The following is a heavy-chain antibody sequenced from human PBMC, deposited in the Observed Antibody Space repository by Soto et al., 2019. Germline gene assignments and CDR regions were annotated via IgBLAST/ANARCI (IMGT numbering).Heavy chain of an antibody. J-gene: IGHJ4*02. CDR2: INSGGRT. D-gene: IGHD5-18*01. V-gene: IGHV3-23*01. Sequence: GSLRLSCAASGLTFSSYAMSWVRQAPGKGLDWVSTINSGGRTYYADTVKGRFTISRDNSKNTLYLQMDSLRGEDTAVYYCAKGDTGISTCFDFWGQGTLVTVSS. CDR3: AKGDTGISTCFDF. CDR1: GLTFSSYA.